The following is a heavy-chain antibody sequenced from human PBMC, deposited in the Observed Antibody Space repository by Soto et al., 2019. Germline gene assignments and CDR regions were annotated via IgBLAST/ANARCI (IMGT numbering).Heavy chain of an antibody. CDR2: IYYSGST. Sequence: SETLSLTCTVSGGSISYYYWSWIRHFPGKGLEWIGYIYYSGSTNYNPSFKSRVNISVDTSKNQFSLKLSSVTAADTAVYYCAKARVMNNWFDPWGQGTLVTVSS. J-gene: IGHJ5*02. CDR1: GGSISYYY. CDR3: AKARVMNNWFDP. V-gene: IGHV4-59*01. D-gene: IGHD3-16*01.